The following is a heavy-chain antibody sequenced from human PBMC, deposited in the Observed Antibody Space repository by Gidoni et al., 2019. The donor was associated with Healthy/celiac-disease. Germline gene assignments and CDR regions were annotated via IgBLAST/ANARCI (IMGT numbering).Heavy chain of an antibody. D-gene: IGHD5-12*01. CDR1: GRSFSGYY. Sequence: QVQLQQLGAGLLKPSETLSLTCAVYGRSFSGYYWSWIRQPPGKGRDWIGEINHSGSTNYNPSLKSRVTISVDTSKNQFSLKLRSVTAADTAVYYCARGYSGYDSGDYWGQGTLVTVSS. J-gene: IGHJ4*02. CDR2: INHSGST. CDR3: ARGYSGYDSGDY. V-gene: IGHV4-34*01.